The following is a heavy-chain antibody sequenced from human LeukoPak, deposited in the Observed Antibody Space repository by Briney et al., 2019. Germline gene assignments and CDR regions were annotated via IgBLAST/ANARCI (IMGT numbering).Heavy chain of an antibody. CDR3: AKVGGVLVGMDV. Sequence: PGRSLRLSCAASGFTFSSYGMHWVRQAPGKGLEWVAVISYDGSNKYYADSVKGRFTISRDNSKNTLYLQMNSLRAEDTAVYYCAKVGGVLVGMDVWSQGTTVTVSS. D-gene: IGHD2-8*02. J-gene: IGHJ6*02. CDR2: ISYDGSNK. CDR1: GFTFSSYG. V-gene: IGHV3-30*18.